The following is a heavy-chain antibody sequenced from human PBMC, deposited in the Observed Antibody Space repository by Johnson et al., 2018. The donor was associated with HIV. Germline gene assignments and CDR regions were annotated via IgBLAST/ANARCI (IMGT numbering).Heavy chain of an antibody. CDR3: AKAERAGQWLVLAFDI. D-gene: IGHD6-19*01. CDR2: ISYDGSNK. J-gene: IGHJ3*02. V-gene: IGHV3-30-3*02. CDR1: GFTFSSYA. Sequence: QVQLVESGGGVVQPGRSLRFSCTASGFTFSSYAMHWVRQAPGKGLEWLAVISYDGSNKYYADSVKGRFTISRDNSKNTHYLQMNSLRAEDTAGYYCAKAERAGQWLVLAFDIWGQGTMVTVSS.